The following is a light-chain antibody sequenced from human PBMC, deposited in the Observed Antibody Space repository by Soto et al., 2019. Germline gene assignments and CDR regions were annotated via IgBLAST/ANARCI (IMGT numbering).Light chain of an antibody. V-gene: IGKV3-20*01. J-gene: IGKJ1*01. CDR1: QSVSSSY. Sequence: EIVLTQSPGTLSLSPGERATLSCRASQSVSSSYLAWYQQNRGQAPRLLIYGASSMAPGIPDRFGGSGSGTDFTLTISRLEPDDFAVYYCQQYGISRWTFGQGTKVEIK. CDR3: QQYGISRWT. CDR2: GAS.